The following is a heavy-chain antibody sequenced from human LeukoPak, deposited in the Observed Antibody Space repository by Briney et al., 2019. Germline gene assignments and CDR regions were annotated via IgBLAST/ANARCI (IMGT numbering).Heavy chain of an antibody. V-gene: IGHV3-33*01. D-gene: IGHD4-17*01. CDR2: IWYDGSNK. Sequence: PGRSLRLSCAASGFTFSSYGMHWVRQAAGKGLEWVAVIWYDGSNKYYADSVKGRFTISRDNSKNTLYLQMNSLRAEDTAVYYCAIDHYGDYGGYWGQGTLVTVSS. CDR3: AIDHYGDYGGY. J-gene: IGHJ4*02. CDR1: GFTFSSYG.